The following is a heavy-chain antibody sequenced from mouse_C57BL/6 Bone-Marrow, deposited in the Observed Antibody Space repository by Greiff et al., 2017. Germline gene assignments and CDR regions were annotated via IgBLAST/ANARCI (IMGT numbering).Heavy chain of an antibody. CDR1: GYTFTSYW. V-gene: IGHV1-72*01. D-gene: IGHD1-1*01. CDR3: ARDYYGSSFPAWFAY. J-gene: IGHJ3*01. CDR2: IDPNSGGT. Sequence: VQLQQPGAELVKPGASVKLSCKASGYTFTSYWMHWVKQRPGRGLEWIGRIDPNSGGTKYNEKFKSKAILTVDKPSGTAYMQLSSLTSEDSAVYYCARDYYGSSFPAWFAYWGQGTLVTVSA.